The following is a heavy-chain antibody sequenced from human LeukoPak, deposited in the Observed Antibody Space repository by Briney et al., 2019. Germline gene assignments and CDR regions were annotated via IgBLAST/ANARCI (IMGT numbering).Heavy chain of an antibody. CDR3: AKDRPATVTTLEAISYDAFDI. J-gene: IGHJ3*02. Sequence: PGGSLRLSCAASGFTFSSYAMSWVRQAPGKGLEWVAVISYDGSNKYYADSVKGRFTISRDNSKNTLYLQMNSLRAEDTAVYYCAKDRPATVTTLEAISYDAFDIWGQGTMVTVSS. CDR1: GFTFSSYA. V-gene: IGHV3-30-3*01. CDR2: ISYDGSNK. D-gene: IGHD4-11*01.